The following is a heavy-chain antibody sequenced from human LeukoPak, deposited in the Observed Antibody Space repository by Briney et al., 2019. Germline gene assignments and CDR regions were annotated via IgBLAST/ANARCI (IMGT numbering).Heavy chain of an antibody. CDR1: GGSISSSSYY. Sequence: SETLSLTCTVSGGSISSSSYYWGWIRQPPGKGLEWIGSIYYSGSTYYNPSLKSRVTISVDTSKNQFSLKLSSVTAADTAAYYCARHTSAWDFQHWGQGTLVTVSS. CDR3: ARHTSAWDFQH. D-gene: IGHD1-26*01. V-gene: IGHV4-39*01. J-gene: IGHJ1*01. CDR2: IYYSGST.